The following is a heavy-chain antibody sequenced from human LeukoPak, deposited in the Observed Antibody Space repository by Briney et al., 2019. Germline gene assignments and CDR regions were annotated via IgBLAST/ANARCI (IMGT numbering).Heavy chain of an antibody. CDR3: ARDRSWQQLVPRSFDY. CDR1: GFTFSDYY. D-gene: IGHD6-13*01. V-gene: IGHV3-11*01. CDR2: ISSSGNTI. J-gene: IGHJ4*02. Sequence: GGSLRLSCAVSGFTFSDYYLSWIRQTPGKGLEWISYISSSGNTINYADSVKGRFTISRDNAKNSLYLQMNSLRAEDTAVYYCARDRSWQQLVPRSFDYWGQGTLVTVSS.